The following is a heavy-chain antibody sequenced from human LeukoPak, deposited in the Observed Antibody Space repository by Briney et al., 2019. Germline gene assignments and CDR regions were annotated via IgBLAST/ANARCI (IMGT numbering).Heavy chain of an antibody. J-gene: IGHJ4*02. D-gene: IGHD3-22*01. V-gene: IGHV3-33*06. Sequence: PGRSLRLSCAASGFTFSSYGMHWVRQAPGKGLEWVAVIWYDGSNKYCADSVKGRFTISRDNSKNTLYLQMNSLRAEDTAVYYCAKDRVVYYYDSSGIDYWGQGTLVTVSS. CDR3: AKDRVVYYYDSSGIDY. CDR2: IWYDGSNK. CDR1: GFTFSSYG.